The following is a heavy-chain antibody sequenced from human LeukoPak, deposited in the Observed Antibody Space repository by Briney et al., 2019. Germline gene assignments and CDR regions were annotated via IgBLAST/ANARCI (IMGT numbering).Heavy chain of an antibody. CDR3: ARVPVGYQGYSSAWYTDY. Sequence: GGSLRLSCAASGFTFSSYTMMWVRQAPGKGLEYVSSIISSSSRIFYADSVRGRFTISRDNAKNSLYLQMNNLRAEDTAVYYCARVPVGYQGYSSAWYTDYWGQGTLVSVSS. CDR2: IISSSSRI. D-gene: IGHD6-19*01. J-gene: IGHJ4*02. V-gene: IGHV3-21*01. CDR1: GFTFSSYT.